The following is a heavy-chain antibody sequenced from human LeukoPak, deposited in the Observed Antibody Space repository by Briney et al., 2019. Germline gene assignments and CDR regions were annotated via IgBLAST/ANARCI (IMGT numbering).Heavy chain of an antibody. CDR2: INPSGGST. Sequence: ASVKVSCKASGYTFTSQYVHWVRQAPGRGLEWMGIINPSGGSTRYAQKFQGRVTMTRNTSISTAYMELSSLRSEDTAVCYCARGDGSGSYYNPDYWGQGTLVTVSS. V-gene: IGHV1-46*01. CDR1: GYTFTSQY. CDR3: ARGDGSGSYYNPDY. D-gene: IGHD3-10*01. J-gene: IGHJ4*02.